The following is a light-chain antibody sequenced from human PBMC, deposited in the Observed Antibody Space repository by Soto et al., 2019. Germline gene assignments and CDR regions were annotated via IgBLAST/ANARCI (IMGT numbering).Light chain of an antibody. Sequence: DIQLTQSPSSLSASVGDRVTITCRASQTVSTSLNWYQQKPEKAPKLLIFAASGLKTGVPSRFSGSGSGTDFTLSISSVQPDDFATYYCQQTYLAPLTFGQGTRL. CDR3: QQTYLAPLT. CDR2: AAS. J-gene: IGKJ5*01. V-gene: IGKV1-39*01. CDR1: QTVSTS.